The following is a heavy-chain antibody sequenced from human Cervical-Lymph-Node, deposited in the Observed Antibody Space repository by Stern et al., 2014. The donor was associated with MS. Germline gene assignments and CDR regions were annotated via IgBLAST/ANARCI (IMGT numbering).Heavy chain of an antibody. J-gene: IGHJ4*02. CDR1: GGSINTYY. CDR3: ARGGGRTYFDY. Sequence: QVQLQESGPGLVKPSETLSLTCTVSGGSINTYYWSWIRQPPGQGLEWIGWIYYSGSTNYNPSLKSRVTISMDTSKNQFSLKLTSVTAADTAVYYCARGGGRTYFDYWGQRTLVTVSS. D-gene: IGHD3-16*01. CDR2: IYYSGST. V-gene: IGHV4-59*01.